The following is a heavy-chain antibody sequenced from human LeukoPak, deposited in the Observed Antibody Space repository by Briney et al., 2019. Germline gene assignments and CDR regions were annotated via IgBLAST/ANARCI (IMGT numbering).Heavy chain of an antibody. J-gene: IGHJ3*02. D-gene: IGHD4-23*01. CDR3: ARAPFYHTDSRGPFDI. CDR1: GDSISSYY. V-gene: IGHV4-4*07. CDR2: IYASGST. Sequence: KPSETLSLTCTVSGDSISSYYWSWIRQPAGKGLEWIGRIYASGSTNYNPSLKSRVTMSLDTSKNQFSLNLSSVTAADTAVYSCARAPFYHTDSRGPFDIWGQGTIVTVSS.